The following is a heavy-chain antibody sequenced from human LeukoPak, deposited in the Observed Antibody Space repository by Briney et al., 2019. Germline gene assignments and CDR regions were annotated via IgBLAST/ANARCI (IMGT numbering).Heavy chain of an antibody. CDR2: MSFDVNNK. Sequence: PGGSLRLSCVGSRFTFSNYAMTWVRQAPGKGLEWVATMSFDVNNKYYADSVRGRFTISRDNSKNTLYLQMNSLRAEDTAVYSCARGYCTSSSCYNDYWGQGTLVTVSS. V-gene: IGHV3-30*04. J-gene: IGHJ4*02. CDR1: RFTFSNYA. D-gene: IGHD2-2*02. CDR3: ARGYCTSSSCYNDY.